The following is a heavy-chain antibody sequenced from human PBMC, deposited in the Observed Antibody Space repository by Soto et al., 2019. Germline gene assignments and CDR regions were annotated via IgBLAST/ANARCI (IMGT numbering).Heavy chain of an antibody. CDR2: IYYSGST. CDR3: ARAIVAAAGRGGFSGYYYYGMDV. Sequence: SETLSLTCTVSGGSISSYYWSWIRQPPGKGLEWIGDIYYSGSTNYNPSLKSRVTISVDTSKNQFSLKLSSVTAADTAVYYCARAIVAAAGRGGFSGYYYYGMDVWGQGTTVTVSS. D-gene: IGHD6-13*01. CDR1: GGSISSYY. V-gene: IGHV4-59*01. J-gene: IGHJ6*02.